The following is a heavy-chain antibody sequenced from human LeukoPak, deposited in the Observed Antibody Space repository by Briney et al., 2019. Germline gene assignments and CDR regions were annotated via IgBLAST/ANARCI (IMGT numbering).Heavy chain of an antibody. V-gene: IGHV3-53*01. J-gene: IGHJ3*02. D-gene: IGHD6-19*01. CDR2: IYSGGST. CDR1: GFTVSSNY. Sequence: GGSLRLSCAASGFTVSSNYMSWVRQAPGKGLEWASVIYSGGSTYYADSVKGRFTISRDNSKNTLYLQMNSLRAEDTAVYYCARAQGVLYSSGLDIWGQGTMVTVSS. CDR3: ARAQGVLYSSGLDI.